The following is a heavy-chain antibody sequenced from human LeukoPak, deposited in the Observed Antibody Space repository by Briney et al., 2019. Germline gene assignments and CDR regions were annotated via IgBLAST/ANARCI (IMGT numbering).Heavy chain of an antibody. CDR2: INTNTGNP. CDR1: GYTFTSYA. V-gene: IGHV7-4-1*02. J-gene: IGHJ6*03. D-gene: IGHD2-15*01. Sequence: ASVKLSCNASGYTFTSYAMNWVRQPPGQGLEWMGWINTNTGNPTYAQGFTGRFVFSLDTSVSTAYLQISSLRAEDTAVYYCARKSVAATPRDIVYQYYSMDVWGKGTTVTVSS. CDR3: ARKSVAATPRDIVYQYYSMDV.